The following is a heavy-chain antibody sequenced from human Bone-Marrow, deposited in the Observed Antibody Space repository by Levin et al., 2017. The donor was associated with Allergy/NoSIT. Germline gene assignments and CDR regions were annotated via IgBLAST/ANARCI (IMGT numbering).Heavy chain of an antibody. CDR1: GGSISNGYHY. J-gene: IGHJ5*02. D-gene: IGHD2-15*01. CDR2: IFVGGIT. Sequence: SQTLSLTYSVSGGSISNGYHYWTWIRQPPGKGLEWIGYIFVGGITNYNPSLGSRVSISVDTSKNQFSLHLSSVTAADTAVYFCATVVPTATRHWFDPWGQGIRVTVSS. CDR3: ATVVPTATRHWFDP. V-gene: IGHV4-30-4*01.